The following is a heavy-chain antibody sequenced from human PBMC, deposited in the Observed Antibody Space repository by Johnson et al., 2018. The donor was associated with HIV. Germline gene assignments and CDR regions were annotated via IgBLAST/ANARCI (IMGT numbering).Heavy chain of an antibody. Sequence: QVQLVESGGGVVQPGKSLRLSCAVSGFTFSNFAMHWVRQAPGKGLEWLAFILYDGSNKYYTDSVKGRFTISRDNSENTLYLQMNSLRAEDTAVFYCARENLSSGAFDIWGQGTMVTVSS. CDR1: GFTFSNFA. CDR3: ARENLSSGAFDI. J-gene: IGHJ3*02. CDR2: ILYDGSNK. V-gene: IGHV3-30-3*01.